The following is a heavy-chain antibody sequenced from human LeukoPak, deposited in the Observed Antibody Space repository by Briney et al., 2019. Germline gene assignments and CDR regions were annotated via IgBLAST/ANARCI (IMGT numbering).Heavy chain of an antibody. J-gene: IGHJ4*02. D-gene: IGHD1-14*01. V-gene: IGHV3-23*01. CDR2: ISGSGGST. CDR1: EFTFSSYG. CDR3: ARRSNPPGRIDH. Sequence: PGGSLRLSCAASEFTFSSYGMSWVRQAPGKGLEWVSSISGSGGSTQYADSVQGRFAISRDNSKNTLYLQMNSLRAEDTAVYYCARRSNPPGRIDHWGQGTLVTVSS.